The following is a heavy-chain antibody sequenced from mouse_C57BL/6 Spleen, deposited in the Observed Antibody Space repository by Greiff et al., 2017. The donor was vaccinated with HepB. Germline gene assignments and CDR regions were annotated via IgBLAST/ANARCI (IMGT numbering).Heavy chain of an antibody. CDR3: ARSPFYDGYSFFDY. CDR2: INPNYGTT. D-gene: IGHD2-3*01. CDR1: GYSFTDYN. J-gene: IGHJ2*01. V-gene: IGHV1-39*01. Sequence: QLVESGPELVKPGASVKISCKASGYSFTDYNMNWVKQSNGKSLEWIGVINPNYGTTSYNQKFKGKATLTVDQSSSTAYMQLNSLTSEDSAVYYCARSPFYDGYSFFDYWGQGTTLTVSS.